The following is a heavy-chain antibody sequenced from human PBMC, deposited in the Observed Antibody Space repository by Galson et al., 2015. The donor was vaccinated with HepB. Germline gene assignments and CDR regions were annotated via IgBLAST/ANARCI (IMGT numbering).Heavy chain of an antibody. CDR1: GFTFRSYG. J-gene: IGHJ4*02. Sequence: SLRLSCAASGFTFRSYGMHWVRQAPDKGLEWVSVIWYDGSNRYYADSVKGRFTISRDNSKNMLYLQMNSLRAEDTALYYCARHGERTTVTTGGNDYWGQGTLVTVSS. D-gene: IGHD4-17*01. CDR3: ARHGERTTVTTGGNDY. CDR2: IWYDGSNR. V-gene: IGHV3-33*01.